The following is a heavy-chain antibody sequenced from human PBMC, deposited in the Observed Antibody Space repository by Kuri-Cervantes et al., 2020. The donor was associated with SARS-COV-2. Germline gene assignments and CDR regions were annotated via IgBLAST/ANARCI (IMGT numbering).Heavy chain of an antibody. CDR3: AREIEGFDI. Sequence: GESLKISCAASGFTFSSYWMHWVRQAPGKGLVWVSRINSDGSSTSYADSVKGRFTISRDNAKNTLYLQMNSLRAEDTAVYYCAREIEGFDIWGQGTMVTVSS. CDR1: GFTFSSYW. D-gene: IGHD2-21*01. V-gene: IGHV3-74*01. CDR2: INSDGSST. J-gene: IGHJ3*02.